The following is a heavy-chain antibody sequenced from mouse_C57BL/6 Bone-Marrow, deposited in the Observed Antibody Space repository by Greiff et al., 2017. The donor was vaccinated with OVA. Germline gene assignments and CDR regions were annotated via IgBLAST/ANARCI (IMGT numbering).Heavy chain of an antibody. CDR1: GFNIKDDY. CDR2: IDPETGDT. CDR3: TFYGYYFAY. Sequence: VQLQQSGAELVRPGASVKLSCTASGFNIKDDYMHWVKQRPEQGLEWIGWIDPETGDTEYASKFQGKATITADTSSNTAYLQLNSLTSEDTAVYYCTFYGYYFAYWGQGTLVTVSA. J-gene: IGHJ3*01. D-gene: IGHD2-3*01. V-gene: IGHV14-4*01.